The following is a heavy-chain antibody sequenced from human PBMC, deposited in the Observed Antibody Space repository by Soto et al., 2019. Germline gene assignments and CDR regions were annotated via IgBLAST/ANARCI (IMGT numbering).Heavy chain of an antibody. J-gene: IGHJ4*02. CDR1: GFTVSSNY. CDR2: IYSGGNT. Sequence: LRLSCAASGFTVSSNYMSWVRQAPGKGLEWVSVIYSGGNTYYADSVKGRFKISRDNSKNTLFFLMNSLRAEDTAVYYCARGAGGYYLYYFDYWGLGTLVTVSS. V-gene: IGHV3-66*01. CDR3: ARGAGGYYLYYFDY. D-gene: IGHD3-10*01.